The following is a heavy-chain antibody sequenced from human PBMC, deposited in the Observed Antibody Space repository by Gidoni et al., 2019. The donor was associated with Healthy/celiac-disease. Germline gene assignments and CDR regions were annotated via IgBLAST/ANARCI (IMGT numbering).Heavy chain of an antibody. J-gene: IGHJ3*02. CDR2: ISSSSSYI. CDR3: ARWGQLGIGFAFDI. V-gene: IGHV3-21*01. CDR1: GFTFSSYS. D-gene: IGHD7-27*01. Sequence: EVQLVESGGGLVKPGGSLRLSCAASGFTFSSYSMNWVRQAPGKGLEWVSSISSSSSYIYYADSVKGRFTISRDNAKNSLYLQMNSLRAEDTAVYYCARWGQLGIGFAFDIWGQGTMVTVSS.